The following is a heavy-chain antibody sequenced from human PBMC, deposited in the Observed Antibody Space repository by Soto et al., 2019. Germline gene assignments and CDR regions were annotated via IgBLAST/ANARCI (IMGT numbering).Heavy chain of an antibody. Sequence: PGGSLRLSCVASGFTFSNYAMNWVRQAPGKGLEWVAVISYDGSNKYYADSVKGRITISRDNSRNTLYLQMNNLRAEDTAMYYCARDLGNNYGSFAYWGQGTLVTV. CDR3: ARDLGNNYGSFAY. D-gene: IGHD4-17*01. CDR2: ISYDGSNK. V-gene: IGHV3-30-3*01. J-gene: IGHJ4*02. CDR1: GFTFSNYA.